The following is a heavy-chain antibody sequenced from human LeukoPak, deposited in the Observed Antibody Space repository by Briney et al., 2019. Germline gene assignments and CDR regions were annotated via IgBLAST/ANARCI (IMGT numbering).Heavy chain of an antibody. CDR1: GGSISSSSYY. Sequence: PSETLSLTCTVAGGSISSSSYYWGWIRQPPGKGLEWIGRIYYSGSTYCNASLKSRGTIAVDTSTNQSSLKLNSVTAADTAVYFCARQVVAVAGTGYFDYWGQGTLVTVSS. V-gene: IGHV4-39*01. D-gene: IGHD6-19*01. J-gene: IGHJ4*02. CDR2: IYYSGST. CDR3: ARQVVAVAGTGYFDY.